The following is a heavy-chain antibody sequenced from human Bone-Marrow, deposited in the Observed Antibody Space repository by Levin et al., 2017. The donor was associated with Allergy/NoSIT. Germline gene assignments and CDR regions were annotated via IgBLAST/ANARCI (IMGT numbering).Heavy chain of an antibody. V-gene: IGHV1-18*01. J-gene: IGHJ4*02. Sequence: EASVKVSCKASGYTFTSYGISWVRQAPGQGLEWMGWISAYNGNTNYAQKLQGRVTMTTDTSTSTAYMELRSLRSDDTAVYYCARVIVVVVAATPVDYWGQGTLVTVSS. D-gene: IGHD2-15*01. CDR3: ARVIVVVVAATPVDY. CDR1: GYTFTSYG. CDR2: ISAYNGNT.